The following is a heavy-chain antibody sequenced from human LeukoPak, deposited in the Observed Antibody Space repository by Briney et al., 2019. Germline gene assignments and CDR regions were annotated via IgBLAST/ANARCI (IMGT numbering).Heavy chain of an antibody. Sequence: SETLSLTCTVSGGSSSGYYWSWIRQPPGKGLEWIGYIYYSGATSYNPSLNSRVTMSVDTSKNQFSLKLSSVTAADAAVYYCARMGAIAGASANPDHWGQGTLVTVSS. D-gene: IGHD4/OR15-4a*01. CDR3: ARMGAIAGASANPDH. V-gene: IGHV4-59*01. J-gene: IGHJ4*02. CDR2: IYYSGAT. CDR1: GGSSSGYY.